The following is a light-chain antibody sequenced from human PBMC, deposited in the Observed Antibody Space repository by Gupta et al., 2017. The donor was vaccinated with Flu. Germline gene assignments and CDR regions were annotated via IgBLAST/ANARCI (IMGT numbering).Light chain of an antibody. CDR3: SSFSGSSNLWV. CDR2: AVT. V-gene: IGLV2-8*01. CDR1: NNDVGGYNY. J-gene: IGLJ3*02. Sequence: VTIACTGTNNDVGGYNYVSWYQQHPGEAPKLIIYAVTQRPSGVPDRFSGSKAGNTASLSVSVLQAEDEADYYCSSFSGSSNLWVLGGGTKLTSL.